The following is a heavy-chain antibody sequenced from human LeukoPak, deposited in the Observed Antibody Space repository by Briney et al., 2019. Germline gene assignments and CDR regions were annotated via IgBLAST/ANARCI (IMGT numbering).Heavy chain of an antibody. J-gene: IGHJ3*02. D-gene: IGHD3-16*01. Sequence: GRSLRLSCVASGFTFSSYAMHWVRQAPGKGLEWVAVISYDGSNKYYADSVKGRFTISRDNSKNTLYLQMNSLRAEDTAVYYCARGLGSYAYSDAFDIWGQGTMVTVSS. CDR3: ARGLGSYAYSDAFDI. CDR1: GFTFSSYA. V-gene: IGHV3-30*04. CDR2: ISYDGSNK.